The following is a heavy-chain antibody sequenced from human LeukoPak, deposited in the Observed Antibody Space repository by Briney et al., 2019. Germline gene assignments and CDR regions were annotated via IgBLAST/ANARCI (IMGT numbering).Heavy chain of an antibody. CDR1: GFTFSSYS. D-gene: IGHD3-22*01. J-gene: IGHJ4*02. CDR2: ISSSSSYI. CDR3: ASYDSSGYYRDFDY. Sequence: PGGSLRLSCAASGFTFSSYSMNWVRQAPGKGLEWVSSISSSSSYIYYADSVKGRFTISRDNAKNSLYLQMNSLRAEDTAVYYCASYDSSGYYRDFDYWGQGTLVTVSS. V-gene: IGHV3-21*01.